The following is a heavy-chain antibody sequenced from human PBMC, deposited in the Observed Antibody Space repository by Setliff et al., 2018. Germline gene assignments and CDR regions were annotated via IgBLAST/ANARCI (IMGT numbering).Heavy chain of an antibody. CDR1: GYIFTTYW. D-gene: IGHD1-26*01. CDR3: ARVGPLTDDAFDI. Sequence: PGESLKISCKASGYIFTTYWIGWVRQMPGKGLEWIGIIFPADSDTRYSPSFQGQVTISADKSINTAYLQWSSLKASDTAIYYCARVGPLTDDAFDIWGQGTMVTVSS. J-gene: IGHJ3*02. CDR2: IFPADSDT. V-gene: IGHV5-51*01.